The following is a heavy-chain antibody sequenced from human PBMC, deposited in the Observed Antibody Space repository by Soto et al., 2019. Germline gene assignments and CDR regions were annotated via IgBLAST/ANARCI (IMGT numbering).Heavy chain of an antibody. CDR2: IKTDGTST. CDR3: GREGGGSWNYSYFDS. CDR1: GFTFSDYW. Sequence: EVQLVESGGGLVQPGGSLRFSCAASGFTFSDYWMHWVRQAPGKGLVWVSRIKTDGTSTTYADSVKGRFTISRDNAKNTVYREMSSRRAEDRAVYYCGREGGGSWNYSYFDSWGQGTQVTVSS. J-gene: IGHJ4*02. V-gene: IGHV3-74*01. D-gene: IGHD1-7*01.